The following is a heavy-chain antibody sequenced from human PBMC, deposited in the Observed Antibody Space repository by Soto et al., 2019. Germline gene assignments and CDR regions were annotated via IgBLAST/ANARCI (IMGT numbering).Heavy chain of an antibody. J-gene: IGHJ4*02. D-gene: IGHD3-22*01. CDR3: AEQTMYYYDSSGYYPPDY. V-gene: IGHV3-30*18. CDR1: GFTFSSYG. CDR2: ISYDGSNK. Sequence: PGGSLRLSCAASGFTFSSYGMHWVRQAPGKGLEWVAVISYDGSNKYYADSVKGRFTISRDNSKNTLYLQMNSLRAEDTAVYYCAEQTMYYYDSSGYYPPDYWGQGTLVTVSS.